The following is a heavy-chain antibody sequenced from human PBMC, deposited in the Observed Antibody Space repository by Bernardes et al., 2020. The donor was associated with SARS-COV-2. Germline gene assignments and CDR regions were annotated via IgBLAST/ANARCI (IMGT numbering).Heavy chain of an antibody. CDR1: GYTFTSYG. J-gene: IGHJ4*02. Sequence: ASVKVSCKASGYTFTSYGISWVRQAPGQGLEWMGWISAYNGNTNYAQKLQGRVTMTTDTSTSTAYMELRSLRSDDTAVYYCARDEAPVAAAGIDYWGQGTLVTVSS. CDR3: ARDEAPVAAAGIDY. V-gene: IGHV1-18*01. CDR2: ISAYNGNT. D-gene: IGHD6-13*01.